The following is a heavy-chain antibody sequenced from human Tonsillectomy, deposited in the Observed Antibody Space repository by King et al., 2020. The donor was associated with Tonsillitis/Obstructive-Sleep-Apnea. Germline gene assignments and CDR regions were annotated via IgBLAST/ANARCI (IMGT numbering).Heavy chain of an antibody. J-gene: IGHJ4*02. CDR3: ARGGAKGSTDY. V-gene: IGHV3-74*01. Sequence: VQLVESGGGLVQPGGSLRLSCVASGFTFSNYWMYWVRQVPGEGLVWVSRINNDGRSTTYADSVKGRFTISRDNAENTLYRQMNSLRPEDTAVYHCARGGAKGSTDYWGQGTLVTVSS. CDR2: INNDGRST. CDR1: GFTFSNYW. D-gene: IGHD2-15*01.